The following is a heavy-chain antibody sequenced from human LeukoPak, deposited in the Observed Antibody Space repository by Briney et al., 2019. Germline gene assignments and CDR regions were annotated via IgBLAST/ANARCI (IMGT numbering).Heavy chain of an antibody. CDR3: ARLYDSSGYYPYYYGMDV. J-gene: IGHJ6*02. D-gene: IGHD3-22*01. CDR1: GGSISSYY. V-gene: IGHV4-59*08. Sequence: PSETLSLTCTVSGGSISSYYWSWIRQPPGKGLEWIGYIYYSGSTNYNPSLKSRVTISVDTSKNQFSLKLSSVTAADTAVYYCARLYDSSGYYPYYYGMDVWGQGTTVTVSS. CDR2: IYYSGST.